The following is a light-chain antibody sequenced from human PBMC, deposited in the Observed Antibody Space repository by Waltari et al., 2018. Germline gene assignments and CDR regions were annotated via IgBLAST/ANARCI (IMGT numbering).Light chain of an antibody. CDR3: QQFDNVPLT. CDR1: QDINIY. J-gene: IGKJ4*01. V-gene: IGKV1-33*01. CDR2: DAS. Sequence: DIQMTPSPSSLSASIGDRVTLPCQASQDINIYLTWYQQNPGKAPKVLIYDASDLVTGVPSRFRGSGSGKDFTLTITSLQPEDIATYYCQQFDNVPLTFGGGTKIEIK.